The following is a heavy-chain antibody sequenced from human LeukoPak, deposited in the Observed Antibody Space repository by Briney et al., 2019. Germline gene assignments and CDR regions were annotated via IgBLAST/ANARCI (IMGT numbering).Heavy chain of an antibody. CDR1: GYTFTSYG. D-gene: IGHD3-10*01. J-gene: IGHJ4*02. V-gene: IGHV1-69-2*01. CDR3: ATGRKYGSGSYLDY. CDR2: VDPEDGET. Sequence: GASVKVSCKASGYTFTSYGISWVRQAPGKGLEWMGLVDPEDGETIYAEKFQGTVTITADTSTDTAYMELSSLRSEDTAVYYCATGRKYGSGSYLDYWGQGTLVTVSS.